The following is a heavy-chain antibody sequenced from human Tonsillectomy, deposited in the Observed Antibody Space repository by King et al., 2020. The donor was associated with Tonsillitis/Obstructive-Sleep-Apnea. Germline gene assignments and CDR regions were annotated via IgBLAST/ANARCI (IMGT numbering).Heavy chain of an antibody. Sequence: VQLVESGGGVVQPGRSLRLSCAASGFTFSSYAMHWVRQAPGKGLEWVAVISYDGGNKYYADSVKGRFTISRDNSKNTLYLQMNSLRAEDTAVYYCARDGNPSGAVSYYFDYWGQGTLVTVSS. CDR3: ARDGNPSGAVSYYFDY. J-gene: IGHJ4*02. D-gene: IGHD6-19*01. CDR1: GFTFSSYA. V-gene: IGHV3-30*01. CDR2: ISYDGGNK.